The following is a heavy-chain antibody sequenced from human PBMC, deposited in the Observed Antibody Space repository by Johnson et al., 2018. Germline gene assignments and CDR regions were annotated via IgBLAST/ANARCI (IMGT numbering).Heavy chain of an antibody. CDR3: AKDLGSSGRSGYFQH. V-gene: IGHV3-9*01. D-gene: IGHD3-22*01. CDR2: ISWNSGSI. J-gene: IGHJ1*01. CDR1: GFTFDDYA. Sequence: VQLVEAGGGLVQPGRSLRLACAASGFTFDDYAMHWVRQAPGKGLEWVSGISWNSGSIGSADSVKGRFTSSREKAKNSLYLQTNSLRAEDTALYYCAKDLGSSGRSGYFQHWGQGTLVTVSS.